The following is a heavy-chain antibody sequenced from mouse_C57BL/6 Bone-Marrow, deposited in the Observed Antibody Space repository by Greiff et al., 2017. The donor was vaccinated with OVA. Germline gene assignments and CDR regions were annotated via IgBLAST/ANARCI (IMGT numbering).Heavy chain of an antibody. D-gene: IGHD1-1*02. Sequence: QVQLQQPGAELVRPGTSVKLSCKASGYTFTSYWMHWVKQRPGQGLEWIGVIDPSDSYTNYNQKFKGKATLTVDTSYSTAYMQLSSLTSEDSAVYYCARIRGRWGDYWGQGTTLTVSS. CDR3: ARIRGRWGDY. CDR2: IDPSDSYT. J-gene: IGHJ2*01. CDR1: GYTFTSYW. V-gene: IGHV1-59*01.